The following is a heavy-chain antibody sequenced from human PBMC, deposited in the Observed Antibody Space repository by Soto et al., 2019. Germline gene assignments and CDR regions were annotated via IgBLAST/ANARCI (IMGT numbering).Heavy chain of an antibody. V-gene: IGHV3-72*01. D-gene: IGHD1-26*01. J-gene: IGHJ4*02. CDR2: TRDKPNNYAA. CDR1: GFAFDDYY. CDR3: ARDTGGSYDY. Sequence: EGQLVQSGGGLVQPGGSLRLSCTASGFAFDDYYMDWVRQVPGKGLEWIGRTRDKPNNYAAEYVASVKGRFTISRYASKDSMYLQMNTVKTEDTAVYYFARDTGGSYDYWGQGALVIVSS.